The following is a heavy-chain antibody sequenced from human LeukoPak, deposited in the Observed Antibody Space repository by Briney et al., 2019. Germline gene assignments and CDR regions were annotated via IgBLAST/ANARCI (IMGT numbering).Heavy chain of an antibody. D-gene: IGHD2-8*01. J-gene: IGHJ4*02. CDR2: IFSHGET. CDR3: ARDPPAVSINTYA. V-gene: IGHV3-66*01. Sequence: GGSLRLSCAASGFTVGNYYMNWVRQPAAKGLEWVSLIFSHGETSYADSVKGRFTISRDNSKNTLYLQMNGLRVEDTAVYYCARDPPAVSINTYAWGQGTLVTVSS. CDR1: GFTVGNYY.